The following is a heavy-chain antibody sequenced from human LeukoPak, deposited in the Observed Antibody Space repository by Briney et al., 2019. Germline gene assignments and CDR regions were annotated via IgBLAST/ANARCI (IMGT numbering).Heavy chain of an antibody. CDR3: ATIPRVGAAVANWFDP. CDR2: INSDGSST. V-gene: IGHV3-74*01. D-gene: IGHD6-13*01. J-gene: IGHJ5*02. CDR1: VFSFSNYW. Sequence: GRSLRLSCAASVFSFSNYWMHWVRQPPGKGLVWVSRINSDGSSTSYADSVKGRFTISRDNDKNSLYLQMNSLRAEDTAMYYCATIPRVGAAVANWFDPWGQGTLVTVSS.